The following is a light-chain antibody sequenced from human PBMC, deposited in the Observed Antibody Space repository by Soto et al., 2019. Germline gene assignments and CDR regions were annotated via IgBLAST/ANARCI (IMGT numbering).Light chain of an antibody. J-gene: IGLJ1*01. Sequence: QSVLTQPPSVSGAPGQRVTISCTGSSSNFGTGYDVHWYQHLPGTAPKLLIYGNNNRPSGVPDRFSGSKSGTSASLAITGLQAGDEADYYCCSYAGSSTHYVFGTGTKVTVL. CDR2: GNN. V-gene: IGLV1-40*01. CDR3: CSYAGSSTHYV. CDR1: SSNFGTGYD.